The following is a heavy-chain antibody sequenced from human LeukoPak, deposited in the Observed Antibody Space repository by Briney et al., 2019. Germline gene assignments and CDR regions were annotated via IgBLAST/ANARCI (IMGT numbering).Heavy chain of an antibody. CDR2: IYTSGST. D-gene: IGHD2-15*01. V-gene: IGHV4-4*07. J-gene: IGHJ4*02. Sequence: SETLSLTCTVCGGSISSYYWSWIRQPAGKGLEWIGRIYTSGSTNYNPSLKSRVTMSVDTSKNQFSLKLSSVTAADTAVYYCAREVVVVAATLSNYFDYWGQGTLVTVSS. CDR3: AREVVVVAATLSNYFDY. CDR1: GGSISSYY.